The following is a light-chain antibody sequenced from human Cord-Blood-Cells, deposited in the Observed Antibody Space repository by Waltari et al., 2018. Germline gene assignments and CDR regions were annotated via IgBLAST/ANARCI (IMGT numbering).Light chain of an antibody. CDR3: QAWDSSTVWV. J-gene: IGLJ3*02. Sequence: SYELPQPPSVSVSPGQTASIPCSGDKLGHKYACWYHQKPGQSPVLVTYQDSKRPSGIPERFSGSNSGNTATLTISGTQAMDEADYYCQAWDSSTVWVFGGGTKLTVL. V-gene: IGLV3-1*01. CDR2: QDS. CDR1: KLGHKY.